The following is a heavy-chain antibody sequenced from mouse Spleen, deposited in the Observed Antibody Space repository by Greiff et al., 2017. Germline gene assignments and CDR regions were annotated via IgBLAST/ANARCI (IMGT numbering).Heavy chain of an antibody. CDR1: GFSLTSYG. CDR2: IWSDGST. J-gene: IGHJ4*01. V-gene: IGHV2-6-1*01. CDR3: ARHLFGNYLYYAMDY. D-gene: IGHD2-1*01. Sequence: VKLMETGPGLVAPSQSLSITCTVSGFSLTSYGVHWVRQPPGKGLEWLVVIWSDGSTNYNSALKSRLSISKDNSKSQVFLKMNSLQTDDTAMYYCARHLFGNYLYYAMDYWGQGTSVTVSS.